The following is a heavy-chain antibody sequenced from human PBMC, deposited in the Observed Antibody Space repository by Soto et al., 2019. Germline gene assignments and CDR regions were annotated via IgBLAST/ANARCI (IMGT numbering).Heavy chain of an antibody. CDR3: AHRRNVELGPLRLFDY. Sequence: QITLKESGPTLVKPTQTLTLTCTFSGFSLSTSGVGVGWIRQPPGEALEWLALIYWDDDKRYSPSLKSRLTITKDTSKNHVVLTMTDMDPVDTATYFCAHRRNVELGPLRLFDYWGQGTQVTVSS. CDR1: GFSLSTSGVG. CDR2: IYWDDDK. J-gene: IGHJ4*02. D-gene: IGHD2-15*01. V-gene: IGHV2-5*02.